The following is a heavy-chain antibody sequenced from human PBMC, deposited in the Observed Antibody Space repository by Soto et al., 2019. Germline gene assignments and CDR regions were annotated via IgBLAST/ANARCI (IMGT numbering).Heavy chain of an antibody. D-gene: IGHD6-6*01. Sequence: QVQLQESGPGLVKPSQTLSLTCTVSGGSISSGGYYWTWIRQHPGKGLEWIGYNYYSGITYYNPSHKSPVTMSLDTSKNQCSLKLSSVTAADTAVYYCARGSSIAGLYYGMDVWGQGTTVTVSS. CDR2: NYYSGIT. CDR1: GGSISSGGYY. CDR3: ARGSSIAGLYYGMDV. V-gene: IGHV4-31*01. J-gene: IGHJ6*02.